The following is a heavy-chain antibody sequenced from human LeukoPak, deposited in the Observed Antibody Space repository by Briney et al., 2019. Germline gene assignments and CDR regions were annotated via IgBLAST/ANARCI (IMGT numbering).Heavy chain of an antibody. CDR2: ISAYNGNT. Sequence: GASVKVSCKASGYTFTSYGISWVRQAPGQGLEWMGWISAYNGNTNYAQKLQGRVTMTTDTSTSTAYMELRSLRSDDTAVYYCARDGATDYYDISYFDYWGQGTLVTVSS. CDR1: GYTFTSYG. J-gene: IGHJ4*02. D-gene: IGHD3-22*01. CDR3: ARDGATDYYDISYFDY. V-gene: IGHV1-18*01.